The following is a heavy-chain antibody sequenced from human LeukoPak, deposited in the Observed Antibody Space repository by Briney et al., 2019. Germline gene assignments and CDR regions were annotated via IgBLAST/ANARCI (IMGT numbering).Heavy chain of an antibody. J-gene: IGHJ5*02. V-gene: IGHV3-23*01. CDR3: AKAAFWFDP. CDR2: ISGSGVST. CDR1: GFTFNSYG. Sequence: GGSLRLSCAASGFTFNSYGMTWVRQAPGKGLEWVSTISGSGVSTNYADSVKGRFTISRDNSKNTLFLQMNSLRAEDTAVYYCAKAAFWFDPWGQGTLVTVSS.